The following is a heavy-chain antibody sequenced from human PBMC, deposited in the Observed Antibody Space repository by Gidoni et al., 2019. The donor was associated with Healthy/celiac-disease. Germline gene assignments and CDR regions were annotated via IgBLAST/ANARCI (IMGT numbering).Heavy chain of an antibody. D-gene: IGHD3-22*01. CDR1: GGTFSSYA. Sequence: QVQLVQSGAEVKKPGSSVKVSCKASGGTFSSYAISWVRQAPGQGLEWMGGIIPIFGTANYAQKFQGRVTITADKSTSTAYMELSSLRSEDTAVYYCARGSRHMIVVVIGPSGDYYYYGMDVWGQGTTVTVSS. CDR3: ARGSRHMIVVVIGPSGDYYYYGMDV. V-gene: IGHV1-69*06. CDR2: IIPIFGTA. J-gene: IGHJ6*02.